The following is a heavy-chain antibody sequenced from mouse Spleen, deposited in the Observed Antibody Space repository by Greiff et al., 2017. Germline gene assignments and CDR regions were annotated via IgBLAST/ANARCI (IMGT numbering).Heavy chain of an antibody. CDR3: ARGQLGRNYFDY. CDR1: GYAFSSSW. V-gene: IGHV1-82*01. Sequence: VQLQQSGPELVKPGASVKISCKASGYAFSSSWMNWVKQRPGKGLEWIGRIYPGDGDTNYNGKFKGKATLTADKSSSTAYMQLSSLTSEDSAVYFCARGQLGRNYFDYWGQGTTLTVSS. D-gene: IGHD4-1*02. CDR2: IYPGDGDT. J-gene: IGHJ2*01.